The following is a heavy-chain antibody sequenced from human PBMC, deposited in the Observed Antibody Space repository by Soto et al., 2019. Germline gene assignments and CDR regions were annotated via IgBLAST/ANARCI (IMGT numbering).Heavy chain of an antibody. J-gene: IGHJ4*01. CDR1: GFAFSYYG. CDR2: ISSDGKTK. V-gene: IGHV3-30*18. D-gene: IGHD6-19*01. Sequence: GESLKISCVASGFAFSYYGIHWVRQAPGKGLEWVGVISSDGKTKYYADSVKGRFTISRDNSKNTLFLQMDSLRHEDTAVYYCAKEIAVAGDLDYWGHGTLVTVSS. CDR3: AKEIAVAGDLDY.